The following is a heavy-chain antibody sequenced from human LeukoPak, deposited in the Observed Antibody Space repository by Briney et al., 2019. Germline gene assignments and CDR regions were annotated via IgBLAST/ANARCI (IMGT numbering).Heavy chain of an antibody. V-gene: IGHV4-39*02. D-gene: IGHD3-3*01. CDR2: IYYSGST. Sequence: SETLSLTCTVSGGSISSSSYYWGWIRQPPGKGLEWIGSIYYSGSTYYNPSLKSRVTISVDTSKNQFSLKLSSVTAADTAVYYCARDRYDFWSGYPQVNWFDPWGQGTPVTVSS. CDR3: ARDRYDFWSGYPQVNWFDP. CDR1: GGSISSSSYY. J-gene: IGHJ5*02.